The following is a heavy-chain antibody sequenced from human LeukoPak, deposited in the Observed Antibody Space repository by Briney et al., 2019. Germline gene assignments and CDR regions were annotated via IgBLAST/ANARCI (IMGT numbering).Heavy chain of an antibody. J-gene: IGHJ4*02. CDR2: ISWNSGSI. CDR1: GFTFDDYA. D-gene: IGHD6-6*01. CDR3: AKDWFSSSSGFDY. V-gene: IGHV3-9*01. Sequence: PGGSLRLSCAASGFTFDDYAMHWVRQAPGKGLEWVSGISWNSGSIGYADPVKGRFTISRDNAKNSLYLQMNSLRAEDTALYYCAKDWFSSSSGFDYWGQGTLVTVSS.